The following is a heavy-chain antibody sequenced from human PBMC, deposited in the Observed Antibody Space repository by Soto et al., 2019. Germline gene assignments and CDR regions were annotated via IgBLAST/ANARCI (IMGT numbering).Heavy chain of an antibody. CDR3: ARLRFCGGDTCYPLDI. CDR2: IIAASGNT. J-gene: IGHJ3*02. V-gene: IGHV1-3*01. CDR1: GCRFTSQT. Sequence: QVRLVQSGPEVKKPGASVKVSCKASGCRFTSQTIHWVRQAPGQRPEWMGWIIAASGNTKYSQNFQGRLTITRDTSASTVYMDLTNLRSEDTAVYYCARLRFCGGDTCYPLDIWGQGTSVIVSS. D-gene: IGHD2-21*01.